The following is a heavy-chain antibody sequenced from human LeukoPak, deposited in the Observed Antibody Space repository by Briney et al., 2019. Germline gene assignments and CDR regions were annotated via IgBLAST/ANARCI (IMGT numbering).Heavy chain of an antibody. J-gene: IGHJ6*02. CDR3: AKDGAPNYYYGMDV. CDR2: ISSDGSNK. CDR1: GFTFSSNY. V-gene: IGHV3-30*18. Sequence: GGSLRLSCAASGFTFSSNYMSWVRQAPGEGLKWVAVISSDGSNKYYADSVKGRFTISRDNSKNTLYLQMNSLRAEDTAVYHCAKDGAPNYYYGMDVWGQGTTVTVSS. D-gene: IGHD3-10*01.